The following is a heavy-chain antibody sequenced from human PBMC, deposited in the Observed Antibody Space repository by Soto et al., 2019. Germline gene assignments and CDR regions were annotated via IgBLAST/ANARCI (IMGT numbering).Heavy chain of an antibody. Sequence: QITLKESGPTLVKPTQTLTLTCTFSAFSLSTGGVGVGWIRQPPGKALEWLALIYWDDDKRYSPSLRSRLTITKDTSKTLVVLTMTNMDPVDTATYDCIQSRCGGDCLQSYASYYYYGMDVWGQGTTGTVSS. J-gene: IGHJ6*02. D-gene: IGHD2-21*02. CDR2: IYWDDDK. CDR3: IQSRCGGDCLQSYASYYYYGMDV. V-gene: IGHV2-5*02. CDR1: AFSLSTGGVG.